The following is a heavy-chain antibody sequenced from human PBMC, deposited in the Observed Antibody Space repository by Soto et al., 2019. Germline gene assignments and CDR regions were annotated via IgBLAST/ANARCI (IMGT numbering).Heavy chain of an antibody. J-gene: IGHJ6*02. CDR2: ISYDGSNK. Sequence: PGGSLRLSCAASGFTFSSYAMHWVRQAPGKGLEWVAVISYDGSNKYYADSVKGRFTISRDNSKNTLYLQMNSLRAEDTAVYYCAREADAEINLSYYYYGMDVWGQGTTVTVSS. V-gene: IGHV3-30-3*01. CDR3: AREADAEINLSYYYYGMDV. CDR1: GFTFSSYA.